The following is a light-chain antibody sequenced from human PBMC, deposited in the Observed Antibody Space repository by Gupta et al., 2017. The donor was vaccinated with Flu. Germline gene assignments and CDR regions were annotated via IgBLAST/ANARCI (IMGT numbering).Light chain of an antibody. CDR3: QQNYSPPWA. V-gene: IGKV1-39*01. CDR2: GAS. J-gene: IGKJ1*01. Sequence: DIHMTQSPSSLSASVGDRVTITCRASQNIVDYLNWYQQKPGEAPKLLVYGASSLQGGVPPRFSGSRSGTTFTLTISILESADYGTYYCQQNYSPPWAFGQGTRVDIK. CDR1: QNIVDY.